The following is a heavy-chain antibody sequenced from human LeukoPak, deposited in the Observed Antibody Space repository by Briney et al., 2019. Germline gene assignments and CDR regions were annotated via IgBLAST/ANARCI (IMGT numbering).Heavy chain of an antibody. Sequence: ESSVKVSCMPSVLTLTRSAVQWVREAPGERLEWIGWICVGIGKTNYAQKFQEKVTITRDMSTSTAYMELSSLRSEDTAVYYCACEGDHYDILTGQNWFDPGVRGTRVTVSS. CDR2: ICVGIGKT. CDR3: ACEGDHYDILTGQNWFDP. CDR1: VLTLTRSA. D-gene: IGHD3-9*01. J-gene: IGHJ5*02. V-gene: IGHV1-58*01.